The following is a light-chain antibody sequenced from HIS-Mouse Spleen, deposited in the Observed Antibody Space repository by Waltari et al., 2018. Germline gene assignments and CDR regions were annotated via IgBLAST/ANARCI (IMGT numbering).Light chain of an antibody. CDR3: SSYTSSSFNVV. J-gene: IGLJ2*01. CDR1: SSDVGGYTL. CDR2: DVS. Sequence: QSALTQPASVSGSPGQSITISCTGTSSDVGGYTLVPWYQQHPGKAPKLMIYDVSNRPSGVSNRFSGSKSGNTASLTISGLQAEDEADYYCSSYTSSSFNVVFGGGTKLTVL. V-gene: IGLV2-14*03.